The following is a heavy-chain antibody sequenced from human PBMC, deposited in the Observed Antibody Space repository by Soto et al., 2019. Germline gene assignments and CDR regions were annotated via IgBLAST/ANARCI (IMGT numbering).Heavy chain of an antibody. CDR2: ISGYNGQT. J-gene: IGHJ6*02. CDR3: ARDTRKERCVAGQKARDV. V-gene: IGHV1-18*04. Sequence: QVQLVQSGPEVKKPGASVKVSCKASAYTFTTYGISWVRQAPGQGLEWMGWISGYNGQTNYPQKFRGRVTLTTDTSTSTAYIEPRSLRSDDAAMYCCARDTRKERCVAGQKARDVWGQGAKVTVSS. CDR1: AYTFTTYG. D-gene: IGHD1-1*01.